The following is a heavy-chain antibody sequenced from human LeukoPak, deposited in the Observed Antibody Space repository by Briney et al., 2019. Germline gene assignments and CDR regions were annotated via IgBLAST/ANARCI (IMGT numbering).Heavy chain of an antibody. Sequence: GGSLRLSCEASGFTFSSYSMNWVRQAPGKGLEWVSYISSSSSSTKKYVDSVKGRFTISRDNAKNSLYLQMNSLRAEDTAVYYCFGTPKDILTGYYRIGAFDIWGQGTMVTVSS. CDR3: FGTPKDILTGYYRIGAFDI. D-gene: IGHD3-9*01. CDR1: GFTFSSYS. V-gene: IGHV3-48*01. J-gene: IGHJ3*02. CDR2: ISSSSSSTK.